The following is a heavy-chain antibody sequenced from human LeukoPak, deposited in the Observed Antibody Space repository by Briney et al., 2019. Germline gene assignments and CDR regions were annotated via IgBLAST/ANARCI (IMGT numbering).Heavy chain of an antibody. V-gene: IGHV3-23*01. D-gene: IGHD3-22*01. J-gene: IGHJ4*02. CDR2: ISGGGGST. CDR1: GFTFSSYA. Sequence: GGSLRLSCAASGFTFSSYAMSWVRQAPGKGLEWVSAISGGGGSTYYADSVKGRFTISRDNSKNTLYLQMNSLRAEDTAVYYCAKDHSSGYYPSYFDYWGQGTLVTVSS. CDR3: AKDHSSGYYPSYFDY.